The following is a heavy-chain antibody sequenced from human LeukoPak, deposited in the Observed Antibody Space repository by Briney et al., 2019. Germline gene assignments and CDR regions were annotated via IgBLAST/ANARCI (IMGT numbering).Heavy chain of an antibody. D-gene: IGHD3-9*01. CDR3: ASGLRYFDWLFHDAFDI. V-gene: IGHV4-34*01. CDR1: GGSFSGYY. CDR2: INHSGST. Sequence: SETLSLTCAGYGGSFSGYYWSWIRQPPGKGLEWIGEINHSGSTNYNPSLKSRVTISVDTSKNQFSLKLSSVTAADTAVYYCASGLRYFDWLFHDAFDIWGQGTMVTVSS. J-gene: IGHJ3*02.